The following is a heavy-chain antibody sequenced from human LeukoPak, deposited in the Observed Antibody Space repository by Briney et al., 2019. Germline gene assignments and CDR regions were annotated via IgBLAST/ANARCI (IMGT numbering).Heavy chain of an antibody. Sequence: SETLPLTCTVSGGSISSSSYYWGWIRQPPGKGLEWIGSIYYSGSTYYNPSLKSRVTISVDTSKNQFSLKLSSVTAADTAVYYCARPYRGYYFDYWGQGTLVTVSS. CDR1: GGSISSSSYY. J-gene: IGHJ4*02. CDR2: IYYSGST. D-gene: IGHD5-12*01. CDR3: ARPYRGYYFDY. V-gene: IGHV4-39*01.